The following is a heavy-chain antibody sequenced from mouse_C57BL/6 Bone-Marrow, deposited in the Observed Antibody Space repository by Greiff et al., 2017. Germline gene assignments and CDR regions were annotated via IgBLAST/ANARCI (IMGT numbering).Heavy chain of an antibody. V-gene: IGHV1-55*01. Sequence: QVQLQQPGAELVKPGASVKMSCKASGYTFTSYWITWVKQRPGQGLEWIGDIYPGSGSTNYNEKFKSKATLTVDTSSSTAYMQLSSLTSEDSAVYYCASSDADGYYPYWYFDVWGTGTTVTVSS. CDR3: ASSDADGYYPYWYFDV. D-gene: IGHD2-3*01. CDR1: GYTFTSYW. CDR2: IYPGSGST. J-gene: IGHJ1*03.